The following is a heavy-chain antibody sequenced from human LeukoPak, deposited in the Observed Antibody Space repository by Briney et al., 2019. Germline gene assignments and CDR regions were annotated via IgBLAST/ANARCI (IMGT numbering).Heavy chain of an antibody. Sequence: PGGSLRLSCGASGLTFSTYSMNWVRQAPGKGLEWVSYIIIDSVTIYYADSVKGRFTISRDNAKNSLYLQMNSLRAEDTAVYYCARAAQPGFDPWGQGTLVTVSS. V-gene: IGHV3-48*01. CDR3: ARAAQPGFDP. CDR1: GLTFSTYS. J-gene: IGHJ5*02. D-gene: IGHD1-14*01. CDR2: IIIDSVTI.